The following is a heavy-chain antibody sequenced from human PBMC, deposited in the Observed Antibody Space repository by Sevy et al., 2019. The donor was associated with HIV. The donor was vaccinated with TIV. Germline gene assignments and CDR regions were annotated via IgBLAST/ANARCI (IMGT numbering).Heavy chain of an antibody. CDR1: GFTFGYFA. CDR3: AKHTSGWYDALDQ. CDR2: ISPNGATS. Sequence: GSLRLSCVVSGFTFGYFAMSWVRQAPGKGLEWVSGISPNGATSHYADSVRGRFTISRDNSKNRMYLQMSSLRAEDTAQYYCAKHTSGWYDALDQWGQGTLVTVSS. J-gene: IGHJ4*02. V-gene: IGHV3-23*01. D-gene: IGHD6-19*01.